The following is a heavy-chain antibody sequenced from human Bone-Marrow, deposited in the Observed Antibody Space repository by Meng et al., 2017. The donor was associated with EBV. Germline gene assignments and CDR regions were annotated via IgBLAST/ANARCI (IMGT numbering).Heavy chain of an antibody. CDR3: ARVLGVIAAVPGY. D-gene: IGHD6-13*01. Sequence: QVEPVHAGVELKRPGASVNVSCKASGYTFTGYYMHWVRQAPGQGLEWMGRINPNSGGTNYAQKFQGRVTMTRDTSISTAYMELSRLRSDDTAVYYCARVLGVIAAVPGYWGQGTLVTVSS. J-gene: IGHJ4*02. V-gene: IGHV1-2*06. CDR2: INPNSGGT. CDR1: GYTFTGYY.